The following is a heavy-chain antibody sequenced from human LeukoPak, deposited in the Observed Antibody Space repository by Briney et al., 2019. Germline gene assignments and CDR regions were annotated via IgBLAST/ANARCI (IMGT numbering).Heavy chain of an antibody. Sequence: PSETLSLTCAVYGGSFSGYYWSWIRQPPGKGLEWTGEINHSGSTNYNPSLKSRVTISVDTSKNQFSLKLSSVTAADTAVYYCARGWRRIAVAGYFDYWGQGTLVTVSS. CDR3: ARGWRRIAVAGYFDY. CDR2: INHSGST. J-gene: IGHJ4*02. CDR1: GGSFSGYY. D-gene: IGHD6-19*01. V-gene: IGHV4-34*01.